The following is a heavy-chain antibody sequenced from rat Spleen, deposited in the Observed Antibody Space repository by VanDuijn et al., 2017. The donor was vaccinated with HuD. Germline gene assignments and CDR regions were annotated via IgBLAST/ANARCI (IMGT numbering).Heavy chain of an antibody. V-gene: IGHV5-29*01. J-gene: IGHJ1*01. CDR1: GFIFSDHY. CDR3: ARPRDWYFDF. Sequence: EVQLVESDGDLVRPGRSLKLSCAASGFIFSDHYVAWVRQAPMKGLEWVASINYAGSRTYYRDSVKGRFTISRDNAKNTLYLQMDSLRSEDTATYYCARPRDWYFDFWGPGTMVTVSS. CDR2: INYAGSRT.